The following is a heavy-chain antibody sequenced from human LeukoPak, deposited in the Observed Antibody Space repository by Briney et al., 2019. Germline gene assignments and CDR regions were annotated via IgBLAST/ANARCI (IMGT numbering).Heavy chain of an antibody. CDR3: ARERSGAFDI. J-gene: IGHJ3*02. Sequence: GASVKVSCKASGYTFTSYGISWVRQAPGQGLEWMGWINPNSGGTNYAQKFQGRVTMTRDTSISTAYMELSRLRSDDTAVYYCARERSGAFDIWGQGTMVTVSS. CDR2: INPNSGGT. CDR1: GYTFTSYG. V-gene: IGHV1-2*02.